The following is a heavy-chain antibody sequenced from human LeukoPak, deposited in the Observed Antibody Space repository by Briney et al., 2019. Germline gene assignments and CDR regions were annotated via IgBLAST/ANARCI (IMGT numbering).Heavy chain of an antibody. Sequence: SETLSLTCAVSGGSISSTSYYWAWIRQPPGKGLEWIGTIYYSGSTYHNPSLKSRVTMSVDTSKNQFSLKLSSVTAADTAVYYCARDRGVWYFDLWGRGTLVIVSS. CDR2: IYYSGST. CDR1: GGSISSTSYY. CDR3: ARDRGVWYFDL. J-gene: IGHJ2*01. D-gene: IGHD3-10*01. V-gene: IGHV4-39*02.